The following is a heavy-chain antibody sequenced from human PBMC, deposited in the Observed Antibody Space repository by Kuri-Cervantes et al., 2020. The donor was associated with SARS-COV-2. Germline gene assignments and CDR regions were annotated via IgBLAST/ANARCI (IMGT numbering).Heavy chain of an antibody. Sequence: ASVKVSCKASGYTFTSYAMHWVRQAPGQRLEWMGWSNAGNGNTKYSQEFQGRVTITRDTSASTAYMELSSLRSEDTAVYYCASQEGSGWYPASFQHWGQGTLVTVSS. CDR1: GYTFTSYA. CDR2: SNAGNGNT. D-gene: IGHD6-19*01. J-gene: IGHJ1*01. V-gene: IGHV1-3*02. CDR3: ASQEGSGWYPASFQH.